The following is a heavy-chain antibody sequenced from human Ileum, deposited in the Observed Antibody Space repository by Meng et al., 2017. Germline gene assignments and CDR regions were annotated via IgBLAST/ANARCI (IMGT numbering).Heavy chain of an antibody. V-gene: IGHV4-4*02. Sequence: QVELQELGPGLVRPSETLSLTCAVSGGSIESNNWWTWIRQPPGQGLEWIGEVYHSGSTHYNPSLQSRVTISIDNSKNRFSLSLNSVTAADTAIYYCARADYVRYFDLWGRGTLVTVSS. CDR2: VYHSGST. CDR3: ARADYVRYFDL. J-gene: IGHJ2*01. CDR1: GGSIESNNW. D-gene: IGHD3-10*02.